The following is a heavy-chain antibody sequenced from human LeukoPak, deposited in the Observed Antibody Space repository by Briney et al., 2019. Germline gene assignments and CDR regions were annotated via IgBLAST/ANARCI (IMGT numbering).Heavy chain of an antibody. J-gene: IGHJ6*02. CDR2: ISSSSSYI. Sequence: GGSLRLSCAASGFTFGSYSMNWVRQAPGKGLEWVSSISSSSSYIYYADSVKGRFTISRDNAKNSLYLQMNSLRAEDTAVYYCARDSSGWSGMDVWGQGTTVTVSS. D-gene: IGHD6-19*01. V-gene: IGHV3-21*01. CDR1: GFTFGSYS. CDR3: ARDSSGWSGMDV.